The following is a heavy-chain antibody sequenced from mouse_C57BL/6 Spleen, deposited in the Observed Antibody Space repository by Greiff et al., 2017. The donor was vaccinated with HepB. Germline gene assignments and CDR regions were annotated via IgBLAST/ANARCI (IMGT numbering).Heavy chain of an antibody. CDR1: GYAFSSSW. CDR3: ARSYRGYFDY. D-gene: IGHD6-5*01. J-gene: IGHJ2*01. V-gene: IGHV1-82*01. Sequence: QVQLKESGPELVKPGASVKISCKASGYAFSSSWMNWVKQRPGKGLEWIGRIYPGDGDTNYNGKFKGKATLTADKSSSTAYMQLSSLTSEDSAVYFCARSYRGYFDYWGQGTTLTVSS. CDR2: IYPGDGDT.